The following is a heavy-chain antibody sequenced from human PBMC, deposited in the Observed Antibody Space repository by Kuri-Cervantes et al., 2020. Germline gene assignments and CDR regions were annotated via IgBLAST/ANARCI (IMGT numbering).Heavy chain of an antibody. J-gene: IGHJ3*02. D-gene: IGHD3-10*01. V-gene: IGHV4-34*01. Sequence: SETLSLTCAVYGGSFSGYYWSWIRQPPGKGLEWIGEINHSGSTNYNPSLKSRVTISVDTSKNQFSLKLSSVTAADTAVYYCARGATMVRGVLMGAFDIWGQGTMVTVSS. CDR2: INHSGST. CDR3: ARGATMVRGVLMGAFDI. CDR1: GGSFSGYY.